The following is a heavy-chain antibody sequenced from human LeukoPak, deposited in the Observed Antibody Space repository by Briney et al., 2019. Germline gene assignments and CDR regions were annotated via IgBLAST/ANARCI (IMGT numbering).Heavy chain of an antibody. V-gene: IGHV3-48*03. J-gene: IGHJ4*02. D-gene: IGHD6-13*01. CDR3: AKDPRRYSSSWYYFDY. CDR1: GFTFSSYE. Sequence: GGSLRLSCAASGFTFSSYEMNWVRQAPGKGLEWVSYISSSGSTIYYADSVKGRFTISRDNAKNSLYLQMNSLRAEDTALYYCAKDPRRYSSSWYYFDYWGQGTLVTVSS. CDR2: ISSSGSTI.